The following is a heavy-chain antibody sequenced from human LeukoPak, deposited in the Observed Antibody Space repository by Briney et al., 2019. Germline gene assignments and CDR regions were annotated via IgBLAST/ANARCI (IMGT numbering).Heavy chain of an antibody. Sequence: GGSLRLSCAASGFTVSSNYMSWVRQAPGKGLEWVSVIYSGGNTYYADSVRGRFTISRDNSKNPLYLQMNSLRAEDTAVYYCARGGWGGRYFDLWGRGTLVTVSS. CDR1: GFTVSSNY. CDR2: IYSGGNT. J-gene: IGHJ2*01. D-gene: IGHD6-19*01. V-gene: IGHV3-53*01. CDR3: ARGGWGGRYFDL.